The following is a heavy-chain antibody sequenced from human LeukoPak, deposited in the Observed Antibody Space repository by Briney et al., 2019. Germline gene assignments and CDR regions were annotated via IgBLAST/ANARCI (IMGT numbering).Heavy chain of an antibody. V-gene: IGHV4-34*01. CDR3: ARGATMIVVVIKAFDI. Sequence: SETLSLTCAVYGGSFSGYYWSWIRQPPGKGLEWVGEINHSGSTNYNPSLKSRVTISVDTSKNQFSLKLSSVTAADTAVYYCARGATMIVVVIKAFDIWGQGTMVTVSS. D-gene: IGHD3-22*01. CDR2: INHSGST. CDR1: GGSFSGYY. J-gene: IGHJ3*02.